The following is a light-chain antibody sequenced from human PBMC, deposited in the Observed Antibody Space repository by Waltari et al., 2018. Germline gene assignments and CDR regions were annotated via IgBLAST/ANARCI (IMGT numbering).Light chain of an antibody. CDR1: QSVSSY. J-gene: IGKJ1*01. CDR3: QQRSNWPPWP. CDR2: DAS. V-gene: IGKV3-11*01. Sequence: EIVLTQSPATLSLSPGERATLSCRASQSVSSYLAWYQQKPGQAPRLFIYDASNRATGIPARFSGSGSGTDFTLTISSLEPEDFAVYYCQQRSNWPPWPFGQGTKVEIK.